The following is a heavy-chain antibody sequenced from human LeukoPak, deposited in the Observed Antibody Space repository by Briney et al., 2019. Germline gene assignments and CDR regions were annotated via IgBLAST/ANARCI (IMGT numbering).Heavy chain of an antibody. CDR1: GFTFSSYW. J-gene: IGHJ4*02. Sequence: GGSLRLSCAASGFTFSSYWMSWVRQAPGKGLEWVANIKQDGSEKYYVDSVKGRFTISRDNAKNSLYLQMNSLRAEDTAVYYCARPPFTMIGGLTGYWGQGTLVTVSS. V-gene: IGHV3-7*01. CDR2: IKQDGSEK. CDR3: ARPPFTMIGGLTGY. D-gene: IGHD3-22*01.